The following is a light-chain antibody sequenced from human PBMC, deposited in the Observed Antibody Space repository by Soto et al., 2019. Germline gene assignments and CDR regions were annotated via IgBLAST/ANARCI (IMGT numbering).Light chain of an antibody. CDR3: MKGSHWPRT. Sequence: EVVMTQSPLSLPVTRGQPASISCRSSQSLVNSDGNTYLNWFHQRPGQSPRRLIYKVSNRDSGVPDRFSGSGSGTDFALRISRVEAEDVGVYYCMKGSHWPRTFGQGTSVDIK. CDR2: KVS. J-gene: IGKJ1*01. V-gene: IGKV2-30*01. CDR1: QSLVNSDGNTY.